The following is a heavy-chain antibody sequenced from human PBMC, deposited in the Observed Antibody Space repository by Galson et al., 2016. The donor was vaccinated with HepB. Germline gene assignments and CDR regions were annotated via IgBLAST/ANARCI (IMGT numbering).Heavy chain of an antibody. V-gene: IGHV6-1*01. CDR2: TYYRSKRFN. Sequence: CAISWDSVTSDSTCWNWIRQSPSRGLEWLGRTYYRSKRFNDYALSVKSRITINSDTSRNQFSLQLDSVTPDDTATYFCTRGYMQNGMNVWGQGTTVTVSS. J-gene: IGHJ6*02. CDR1: WDSVTSDSTC. D-gene: IGHD2-8*01. CDR3: TRGYMQNGMNV.